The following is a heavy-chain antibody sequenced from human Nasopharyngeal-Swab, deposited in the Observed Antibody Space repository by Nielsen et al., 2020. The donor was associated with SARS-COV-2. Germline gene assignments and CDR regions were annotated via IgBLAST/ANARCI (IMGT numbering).Heavy chain of an antibody. V-gene: IGHV3-23*01. Sequence: VRQPPGKGLEWVSAISGSGGSTYYADSVKGRFTISRDNSKNTLYLQMNSLRAEDTAVYYCAKVASGGMDVWGQGTTVTVSS. J-gene: IGHJ6*02. CDR3: AKVASGGMDV. CDR2: ISGSGGST.